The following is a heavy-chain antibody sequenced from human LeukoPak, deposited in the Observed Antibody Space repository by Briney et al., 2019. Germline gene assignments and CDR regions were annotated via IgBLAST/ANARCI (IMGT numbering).Heavy chain of an antibody. Sequence: PGRSLRLSCAASGFTFGSYAMHWVRQAPGKGLEWVAVISYDGSNKYYADSVKGRFTISRDNSKNTLYLQMNSLRAEDTAVYYCARDKKKVAPDYWGQGTLVTVSS. V-gene: IGHV3-30*04. J-gene: IGHJ4*02. CDR3: ARDKKKVAPDY. D-gene: IGHD2-15*01. CDR2: ISYDGSNK. CDR1: GFTFGSYA.